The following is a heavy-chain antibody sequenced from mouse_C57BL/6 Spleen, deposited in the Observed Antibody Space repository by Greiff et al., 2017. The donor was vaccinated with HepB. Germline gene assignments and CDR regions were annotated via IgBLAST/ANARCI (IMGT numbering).Heavy chain of an antibody. D-gene: IGHD2-3*01. CDR1: GYTFTSYW. CDR2: IYPGSGST. Sequence: QVHVKQPGAELVKPGASVKMSCKASGYTFTSYWITWVKQRPGQGLEWIGDIYPGSGSTNYNEKLKSKATLTVDTSSSTAYMQLSSLTSEDSAVYYCARGDGDAMDYWGQGTSVTVSS. J-gene: IGHJ4*01. V-gene: IGHV1-55*01. CDR3: ARGDGDAMDY.